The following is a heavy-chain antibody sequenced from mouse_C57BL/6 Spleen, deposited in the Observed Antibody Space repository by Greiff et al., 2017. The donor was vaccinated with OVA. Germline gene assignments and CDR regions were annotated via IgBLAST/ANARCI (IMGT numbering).Heavy chain of an antibody. CDR3: VRNGIDAMDY. Sequence: EVKLMESGGGLVQPKGSLKLSCAASGFSFNTYAMNWVRQAPGKGLEWVARIRSKSNNYATYYADSVKDRFTISRDDSESMLYLQMNNLKTEDTAMYYCVRNGIDAMDYWGQGTSVTVSS. CDR1: GFSFNTYA. J-gene: IGHJ4*01. CDR2: IRSKSNNYAT. D-gene: IGHD1-1*01. V-gene: IGHV10-1*01.